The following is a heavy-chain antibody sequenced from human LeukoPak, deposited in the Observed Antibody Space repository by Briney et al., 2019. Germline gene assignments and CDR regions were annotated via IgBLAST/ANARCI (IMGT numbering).Heavy chain of an antibody. Sequence: SETLSLTCTVSGGSISSYYWSWIRQPPGKGLEWIGYIYYSGSTNYNPSLKSRVTISVDTSKNQFSLRLSSVTAADTAVYYCARDLDYWGQGTLVTVSS. V-gene: IGHV4-59*01. CDR3: ARDLDY. CDR2: IYYSGST. CDR1: GGSISSYY. J-gene: IGHJ4*02.